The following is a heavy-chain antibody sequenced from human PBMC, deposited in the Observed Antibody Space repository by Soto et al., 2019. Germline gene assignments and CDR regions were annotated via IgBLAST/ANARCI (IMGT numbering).Heavy chain of an antibody. V-gene: IGHV3-7*03. J-gene: IGHJ6*02. D-gene: IGHD3-22*01. CDR1: GFTFSSYW. CDR2: IKQDGSEK. CDR3: ASLPTAHYYYDSSGGGMDV. Sequence: RLSCAASGFTFSSYWMSWVRQAPGKGLEWVANIKQDGSEKYYVDSVKGRFTISRDNAKNSLYLQMNSLRAEDTAVYYCASLPTAHYYYDSSGGGMDVWGQGTTVTVSS.